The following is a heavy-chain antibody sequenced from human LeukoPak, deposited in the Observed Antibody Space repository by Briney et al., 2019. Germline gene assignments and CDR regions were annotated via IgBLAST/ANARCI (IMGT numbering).Heavy chain of an antibody. Sequence: GGSLRLSCKGSGYTFSSYWIGWVRQMPGKGLEWMGIIYPGDSDTRYSPSLQGQVTISVDTSIGTAYLQWSSLKASDTAIYYCARQNYFRLDYWGQGTLVTVSS. V-gene: IGHV5-51*01. J-gene: IGHJ4*02. CDR3: ARQNYFRLDY. D-gene: IGHD3-9*01. CDR2: IYPGDSDT. CDR1: GYTFSSYW.